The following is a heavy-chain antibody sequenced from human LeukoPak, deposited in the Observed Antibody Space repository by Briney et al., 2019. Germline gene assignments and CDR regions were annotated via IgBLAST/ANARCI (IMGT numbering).Heavy chain of an antibody. CDR3: VRVPIIRGVPDY. CDR2: ISFSGNT. D-gene: IGHD3-10*01. J-gene: IGHJ4*02. Sequence: SWIRQPPGKGLEWIGYISFSGNTYYNPSLKSRVTVSVDTSKNQFSLNLSSVTAADTAVYYCVRVPIIRGVPDYWGQGSLVTVSS. V-gene: IGHV4-30-4*08.